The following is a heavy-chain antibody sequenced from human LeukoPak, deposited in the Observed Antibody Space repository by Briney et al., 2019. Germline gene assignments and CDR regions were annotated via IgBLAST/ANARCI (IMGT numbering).Heavy chain of an antibody. CDR3: ARRAPYSYEWSTLDY. V-gene: IGHV4-59*08. CDR2: IYYSGST. D-gene: IGHD5-18*01. Sequence: PSETLSLTCTVSGGSISSYYWSWIRQPPVKGLEWIGYIYYSGSTNYNPSLKSRVTISVDTSKNQFSLKLSSVTAADTAVYYCARRAPYSYEWSTLDYWGQGTLVTVSS. CDR1: GGSISSYY. J-gene: IGHJ4*02.